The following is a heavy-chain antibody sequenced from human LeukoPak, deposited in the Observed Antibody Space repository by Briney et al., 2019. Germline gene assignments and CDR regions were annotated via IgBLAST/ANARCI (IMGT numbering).Heavy chain of an antibody. D-gene: IGHD2-2*01. CDR3: ARRYCSSTSCRQYYYYYYYMDV. CDR2: IYHSAST. V-gene: IGHV4-38-2*01. CDR1: GYSISSGYY. Sequence: SETLSLTCAVSGYSISSGYYCGCSRQPPGKGVEWVGIIYHSASTYYNPSLKSRVTITVDTSKNQFSLKLSSVTAADTVVYYCARRYCSSTSCRQYYYYYYYMDVWGKGTTVTVSS. J-gene: IGHJ6*03.